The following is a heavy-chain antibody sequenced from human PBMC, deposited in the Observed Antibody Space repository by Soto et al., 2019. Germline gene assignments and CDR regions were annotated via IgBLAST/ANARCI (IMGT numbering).Heavy chain of an antibody. Sequence: QVQLVQSGAEVKKPGSSVNVSCKASGTTFTYSAINWVRQAPGQGLEWLVGIIPISGVPNYAHRFQGRVTITAEESTTTVYMHLSCLTSEDTAVYYCATPSVEVRPKGVYYYADVWGQGTTVTVSS. J-gene: IGHJ6*02. CDR1: GTTFTYSA. V-gene: IGHV1-69*01. CDR2: IIPISGVP. CDR3: ATPSVEVRPKGVYYYADV. D-gene: IGHD6-6*01.